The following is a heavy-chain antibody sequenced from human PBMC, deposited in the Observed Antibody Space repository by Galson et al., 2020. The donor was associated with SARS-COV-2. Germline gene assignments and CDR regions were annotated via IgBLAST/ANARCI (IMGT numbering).Heavy chain of an antibody. CDR1: GDSISSPYFC. V-gene: IGHV4-39*01. D-gene: IGHD3-10*01. CDR3: ARRRGFKEDCDF. CDR2: LCYTGNT. J-gene: IGHJ4*02. Sequence: SETLSLTCTVSGDSISSPYFCGVWIRQPPGKVLEWRGSLCYTGNTYYNASLKSRVTISGDTSKNQHSLRLSAVTATDAAIYYCARRRGFKEDCDFWGQETLVTVSS.